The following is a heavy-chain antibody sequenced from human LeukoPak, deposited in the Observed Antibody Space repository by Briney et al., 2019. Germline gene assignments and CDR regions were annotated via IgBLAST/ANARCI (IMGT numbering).Heavy chain of an antibody. CDR3: ARVKDWYYYDSRFDY. V-gene: IGHV3-48*01. Sequence: GGSLRLSCAASGFTFSSYSMNWVRQAPGKGLEWVSYISSSSSTIYYADSVKGRFTIYRDNAKNSLYLQMNSLRAEDTAVYYCARVKDWYYYDSRFDYWGQGTLVTVSS. CDR2: ISSSSSTI. CDR1: GFTFSSYS. J-gene: IGHJ4*02. D-gene: IGHD3-22*01.